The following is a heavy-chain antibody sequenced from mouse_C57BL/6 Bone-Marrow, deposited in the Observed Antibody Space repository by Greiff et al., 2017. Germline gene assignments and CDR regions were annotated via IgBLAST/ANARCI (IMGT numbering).Heavy chain of an antibody. CDR3: ARSPSTTVVVRTYFDY. CDR2: LDPSDSYT. J-gene: IGHJ2*01. D-gene: IGHD1-1*01. CDR1: GYTFTSYW. Sequence: VQLQQPGAELVRPGTSVKLSCKASGYTFTSYWMHWVKQRPGQGLEWIGVLDPSDSYTNYNHKFKGKATLTVNTSSSTAYMQLSSLTSDDSAVYYCARSPSTTVVVRTYFDYWGQGTTLTVSS. V-gene: IGHV1-59*01.